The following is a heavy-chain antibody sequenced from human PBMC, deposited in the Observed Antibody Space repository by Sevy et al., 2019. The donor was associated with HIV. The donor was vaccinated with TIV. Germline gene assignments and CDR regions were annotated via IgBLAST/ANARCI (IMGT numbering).Heavy chain of an antibody. CDR1: GGSITSLY. V-gene: IGHV4-59*08. CDR3: AGGNAWGRGYS. J-gene: IGHJ4*02. CDR2: IYYNGHI. Sequence: GSLRLSCTVSGGSITSLYWNWIRQPPGKGLEWIANIYYNGHINYNPSLKSRVTLSLDTSKNQFALGLSSVTAADTAMYYCAGGNAWGRGYSWGQGTLVTVSS. D-gene: IGHD1-26*01.